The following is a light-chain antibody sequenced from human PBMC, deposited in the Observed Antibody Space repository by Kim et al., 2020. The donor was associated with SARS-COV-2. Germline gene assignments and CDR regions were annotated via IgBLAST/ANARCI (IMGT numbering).Light chain of an antibody. Sequence: ILLTQSPSSLSASVGDRVTITCRASQGISRDLAWYQQKPGNPPKLLIYAASTLQGGVPSRFSGSGSGTDFTLTITSLQPEDFATYSCQQLHTYPLTFGPGTKVDIK. J-gene: IGKJ3*01. CDR2: AAS. CDR3: QQLHTYPLT. CDR1: QGISRD. V-gene: IGKV1-9*01.